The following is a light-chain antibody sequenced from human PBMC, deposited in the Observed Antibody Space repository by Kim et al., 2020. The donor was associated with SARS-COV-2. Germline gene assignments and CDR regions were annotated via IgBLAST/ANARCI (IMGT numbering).Light chain of an antibody. CDR2: GAS. Sequence: EIVMTQSPAPLSVSPGERATLSCRASQSVSSNLAWYQQKPGQAPRLLIYGASTRATGIPARFSGSGSGTEFTLTISSLQSEDFAVYYCQQYNNWPLGFGGGTKLEI. J-gene: IGKJ4*01. CDR1: QSVSSN. V-gene: IGKV3-15*01. CDR3: QQYNNWPLG.